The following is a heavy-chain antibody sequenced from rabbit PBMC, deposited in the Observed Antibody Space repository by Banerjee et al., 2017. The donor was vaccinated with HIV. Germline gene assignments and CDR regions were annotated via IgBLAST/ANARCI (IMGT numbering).Heavy chain of an antibody. D-gene: IGHD4-1*01. J-gene: IGHJ4*01. CDR2: INTISGDT. V-gene: IGHV1S45*01. CDR3: ARDLAGVIGWNFNL. CDR1: GFDFSNYG. Sequence: QEHLVESGGGLVQPGGSLKVSCKASGFDFSNYGVSWVRQAPGKGLEWIACINTISGDTVYKAWAKGRFAISKASWTTVTLQMTSLTAADTASYFCARDLAGVIGWNFNLWGPGTLVTVS.